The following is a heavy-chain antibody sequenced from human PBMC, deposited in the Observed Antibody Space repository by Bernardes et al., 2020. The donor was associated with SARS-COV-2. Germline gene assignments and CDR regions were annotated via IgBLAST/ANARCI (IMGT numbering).Heavy chain of an antibody. CDR1: GFTFSSYA. CDR3: AKVPVPAAIQEANRLELLY. Sequence: GGSLRLSCAASGFTFSSYAMSWVRQAPGKGLEWVSAISGSRGSTYYADSVKGRFTISRDNSKNTLYLQMNSLRAEDTAVYYCAKVPVPAAIQEANRLELLYWGQGTLVTVSS. CDR2: ISGSRGST. J-gene: IGHJ4*02. D-gene: IGHD2-2*02. V-gene: IGHV3-23*01.